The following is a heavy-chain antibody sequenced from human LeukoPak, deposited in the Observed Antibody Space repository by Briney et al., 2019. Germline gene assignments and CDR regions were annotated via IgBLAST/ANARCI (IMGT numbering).Heavy chain of an antibody. CDR3: ASTATGTDFDY. D-gene: IGHD1-1*01. V-gene: IGHV3-23*01. J-gene: IGHJ4*02. CDR2: IGSDGKT. Sequence: PGGSLRLSCEASGFPFSSYAMTWVRQAPGKGLEWVSSIGSDGKTHYSDSVKGRFTISRDNSKNTLYLQMNSLRAEDTAVYYCASTATGTDFDYWGQGTLVTVSS. CDR1: GFPFSSYA.